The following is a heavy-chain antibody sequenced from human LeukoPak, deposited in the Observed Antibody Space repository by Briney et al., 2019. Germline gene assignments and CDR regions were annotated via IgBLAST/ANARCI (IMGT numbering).Heavy chain of an antibody. CDR3: AREDPPWGYNWNYPPVVSFDY. CDR1: GGSISSYY. J-gene: IGHJ4*02. V-gene: IGHV4-4*07. CDR2: INSSGSN. Sequence: SETVSFTCTVSGGSISSYYWSWIRQPAGKGLEWIGRINSSGSNYSQTSLKSRVTISVGTIRNQYSLKLSSVTAANTAVYYCAREDPPWGYNWNYPPVVSFDYWGQGTLVTVSS. D-gene: IGHD1-7*01.